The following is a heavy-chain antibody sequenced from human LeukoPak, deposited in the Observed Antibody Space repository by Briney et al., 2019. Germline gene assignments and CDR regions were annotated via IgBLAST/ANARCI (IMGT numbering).Heavy chain of an antibody. CDR3: ARGVYALDI. CDR1: GFTFSDYG. CDR2: IKENGSEI. Sequence: GGSLRLSCAASGFTFSDYGMSWVRQAPGKGLEWVANIKENGSEIYYVDSVKGRFTISRDNAKNSLHLQMNSLRAEDTAVYYCARGVYALDIWGQGTMVTVSS. V-gene: IGHV3-7*01. J-gene: IGHJ3*02.